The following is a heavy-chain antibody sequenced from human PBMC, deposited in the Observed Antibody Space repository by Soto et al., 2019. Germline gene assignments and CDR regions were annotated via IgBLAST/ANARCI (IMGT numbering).Heavy chain of an antibody. Sequence: GGSLRLSCAASGFTFSSYAMSWVRQAPGKGLEWVSAISGSGGSTYYADSVKGRFTISRDNSKNTLYLQMNSLRAEDTAVYYCAKGAGCSSTSCSPVDYWGQGTLVTVSS. D-gene: IGHD2-2*01. CDR1: GFTFSSYA. V-gene: IGHV3-23*01. CDR3: AKGAGCSSTSCSPVDY. J-gene: IGHJ4*02. CDR2: ISGSGGST.